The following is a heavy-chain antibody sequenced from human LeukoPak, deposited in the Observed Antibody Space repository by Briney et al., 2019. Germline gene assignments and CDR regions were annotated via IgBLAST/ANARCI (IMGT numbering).Heavy chain of an antibody. Sequence: PSGTLSLTCTVSGDSISSNYWSWIRQPPGKGLEWIGHIYHSGSTKYNPSLKSRVTISADTSKNQFSLKLSSVTAADTAVYYCAREVYYYMDVWGKGTTVT. CDR1: GDSISSNY. CDR3: AREVYYYMDV. CDR2: IYHSGST. J-gene: IGHJ6*03. V-gene: IGHV4-59*01.